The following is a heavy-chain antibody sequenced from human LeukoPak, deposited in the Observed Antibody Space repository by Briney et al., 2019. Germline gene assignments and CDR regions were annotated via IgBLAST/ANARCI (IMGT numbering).Heavy chain of an antibody. CDR1: GRSFSGYY. J-gene: IGHJ4*02. Sequence: SETLSLTCAVYGRSFSGYYWSWIRQPPGKGLEWIGEINHSGSTNYNPSLKSRVTISVDTSKNQFSLKLSSVTAADTAVYYCARGSLTSIHDYWGQGTLVTVSS. CDR2: INHSGST. V-gene: IGHV4-34*01. CDR3: ARGSLTSIHDY. D-gene: IGHD6-6*01.